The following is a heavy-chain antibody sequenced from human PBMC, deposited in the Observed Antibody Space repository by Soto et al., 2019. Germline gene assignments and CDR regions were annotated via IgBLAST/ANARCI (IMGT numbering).Heavy chain of an antibody. CDR1: GGSISSGDYY. V-gene: IGHV4-30-4*01. D-gene: IGHD4-17*01. J-gene: IGHJ6*03. CDR3: SILDTVTTLAPKYYYYYMDV. Sequence: SETLSLTCTVSGGSISSGDYYWSWIRQPPGKGLEWIGYIYYSGSTYYNPSLKSRVTISVDTSKNQFSLKLSSVTAADTAVYYCSILDTVTTLAPKYYYYYMDVWGKGTTVTVSS. CDR2: IYYSGST.